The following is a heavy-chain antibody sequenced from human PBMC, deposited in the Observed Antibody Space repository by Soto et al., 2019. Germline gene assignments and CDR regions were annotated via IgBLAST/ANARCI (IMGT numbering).Heavy chain of an antibody. D-gene: IGHD1-26*01. J-gene: IGHJ2*01. CDR2: IKSKTDGGTT. CDR3: AEDGIRDELPVSAVLLNRSSDL. Sequence: KGLEWVGRIKSKTDGGTTDYAEPVKGRFTISRDDSKNTLYLQMNSLKTEDTVVFFQAEDGIRDELPVSAVLLNRSSDL. V-gene: IGHV3-15*07.